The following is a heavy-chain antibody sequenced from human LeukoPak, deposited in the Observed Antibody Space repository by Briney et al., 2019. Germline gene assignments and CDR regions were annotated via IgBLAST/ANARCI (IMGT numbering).Heavy chain of an antibody. D-gene: IGHD2-21*02. CDR1: GCTFTSYG. CDR2: ISAYNGNT. CDR3: ARVGDGSYCGGDCYSMDV. V-gene: IGHV1-18*01. J-gene: IGHJ6*04. Sequence: ASVKVSCKASGCTFTSYGISWVRQAPGQGLEWMGWISAYNGNTNYAQKLQGRVTMTTDTSTSTAYMELRSLRSDDTAVYYCARVGDGSYCGGDCYSMDVWGKGTTVTISS.